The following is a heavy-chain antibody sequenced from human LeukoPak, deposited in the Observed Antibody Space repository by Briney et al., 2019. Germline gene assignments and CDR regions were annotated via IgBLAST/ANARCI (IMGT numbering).Heavy chain of an antibody. Sequence: SETLSLTCTVSGGSIDSSSYYWGWIRQPPGKGLEWIGSIYYSGSTYYNPSLKSRVTISVDTSKNQFSLKLSSVTASDTAVYYCSSSDYVYYFDYWGQGTLVTVSS. D-gene: IGHD4/OR15-4a*01. V-gene: IGHV4-39*01. J-gene: IGHJ4*02. CDR2: IYYSGST. CDR1: GGSIDSSSYY. CDR3: SSSDYVYYFDY.